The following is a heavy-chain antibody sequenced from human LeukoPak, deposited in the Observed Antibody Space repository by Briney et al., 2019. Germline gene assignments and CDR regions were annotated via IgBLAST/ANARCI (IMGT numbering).Heavy chain of an antibody. CDR1: GGSISSTNYY. D-gene: IGHD2-15*01. CDR2: IYYSGST. V-gene: IGHV4-39*01. Sequence: PSETLSLTCTVSGGSISSTNYYWGWIRQPPGKGLEWIGSIYYSGSTYYNASLKSRVTISVDTSKNQFSLKLSSVTATDTAVYYCARHREIVTFLFDPWGQGTLVTVSS. J-gene: IGHJ5*02. CDR3: ARHREIVTFLFDP.